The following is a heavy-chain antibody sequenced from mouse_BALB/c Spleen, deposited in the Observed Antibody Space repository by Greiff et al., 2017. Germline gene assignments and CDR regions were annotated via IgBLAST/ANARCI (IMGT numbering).Heavy chain of an antibody. CDR2: ISSGSSTI. CDR1: GFTFSSFG. V-gene: IGHV5-17*02. CDR3: ASYGNYYAMDY. J-gene: IGHJ4*01. D-gene: IGHD2-1*01. Sequence: DVKLVESGGGLVQPGGSRKLSCAASGFTFSSFGMHWVRQAPEKGLEWVAYISSGSSTIYYADTVKGRFTISRDNPKNTLFLQMTSLRSEDTAMYYCASYGNYYAMDYWGQGTSVTVSS.